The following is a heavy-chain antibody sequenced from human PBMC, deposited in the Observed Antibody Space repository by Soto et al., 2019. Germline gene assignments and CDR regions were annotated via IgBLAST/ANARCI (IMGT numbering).Heavy chain of an antibody. D-gene: IGHD3-10*01. V-gene: IGHV4-34*01. Sequence: SETLSLTCAVYGGSFSGYYWSWIRQPPGKGLEWIGEINHSGSTNHSPSLQSRVTISIDTSKNHFSLKPRSVTAADTAVFYCARVSYYYGSGNHYLFDYWGQGTLVTVSS. CDR3: ARVSYYYGSGNHYLFDY. CDR1: GGSFSGYY. CDR2: INHSGST. J-gene: IGHJ4*02.